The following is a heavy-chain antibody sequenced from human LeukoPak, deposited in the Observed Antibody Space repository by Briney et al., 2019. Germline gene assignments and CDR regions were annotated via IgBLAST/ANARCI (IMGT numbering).Heavy chain of an antibody. CDR1: GFTFSSYG. J-gene: IGHJ4*02. CDR2: ISYDGSNK. V-gene: IGHV3-30*18. D-gene: IGHD3-22*01. CDR3: AKSNRGYYYSTFDY. Sequence: GGSLRLSCAASGFTFSSYGMHWVRQAPGKGLEWVAVISYDGSNKYYADSVKGRFTISRDNSKNTLYLQMNSLRAEDTAVYYCAKSNRGYYYSTFDYWGQGTLVTVSS.